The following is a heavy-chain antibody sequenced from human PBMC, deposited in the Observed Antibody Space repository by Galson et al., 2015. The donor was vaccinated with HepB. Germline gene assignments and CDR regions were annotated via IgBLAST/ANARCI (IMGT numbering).Heavy chain of an antibody. CDR2: IKSKTDGGTT. J-gene: IGHJ6*02. Sequence: LRLSCAASGFTFSNAWMSRVRQAPGKGLEWVGRIKSKTDGGTTDYAAPVKGRFTISRDDSKNTLYLQMNSLKTEDTAVYYCTTGTKLGYSYGFYYGMDVWGQGTTVTVSS. CDR1: GFTFSNAW. V-gene: IGHV3-15*01. CDR3: TTGTKLGYSYGFYYGMDV. D-gene: IGHD5-18*01.